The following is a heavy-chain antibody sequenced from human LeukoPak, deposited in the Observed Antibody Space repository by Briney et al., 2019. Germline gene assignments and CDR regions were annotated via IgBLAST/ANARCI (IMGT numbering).Heavy chain of an antibody. CDR1: GGSISSSSYY. V-gene: IGHV4-39*01. CDR2: IYYSGST. D-gene: IGHD6-19*01. J-gene: IGHJ5*02. Sequence: SETLSLTCTVSGGSISSSSYYWGWIRQPPGKGLEWIGSIYYSGSTYYNPSLKSRVTISVDTYKTQFSLKLSSVTAADTAVYYCASPSSGWYGGWFDPWGQGTLVTVSS. CDR3: ASPSSGWYGGWFDP.